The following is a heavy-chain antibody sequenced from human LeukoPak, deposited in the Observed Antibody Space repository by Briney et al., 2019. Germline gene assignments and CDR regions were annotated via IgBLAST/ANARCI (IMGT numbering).Heavy chain of an antibody. D-gene: IGHD6-13*01. CDR3: ARELAAGPYYFDY. J-gene: IGHJ4*02. Sequence: SQTLSLTCTVSGGSISSGDYYWSWIRQPPGKGLEWIGYNYYSGSTYYSPSLKSRVTISVDTSKNQFSLKLSSVTAADTAVYYCARELAAGPYYFDYWGQGTLVTVSS. CDR1: GGSISSGDYY. CDR2: NYYSGST. V-gene: IGHV4-30-4*08.